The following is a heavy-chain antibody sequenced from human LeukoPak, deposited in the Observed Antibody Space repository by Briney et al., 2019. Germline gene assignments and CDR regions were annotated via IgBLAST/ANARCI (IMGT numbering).Heavy chain of an antibody. CDR2: ISSSSSTI. CDR1: EFTFSSYS. V-gene: IGHV3-48*01. CDR3: ARSRGNSGSYPLDY. J-gene: IGHJ4*02. Sequence: GSLRLCCEASEFTFSSYSMNWVRQAPGKVLEGVSYISSSSSTIYYAESEKGRFTISRDNAQNSLYLQMNSLRVEDTAVYYCARSRGNSGSYPLDYWGQGPLVTVSS. D-gene: IGHD1-26*01.